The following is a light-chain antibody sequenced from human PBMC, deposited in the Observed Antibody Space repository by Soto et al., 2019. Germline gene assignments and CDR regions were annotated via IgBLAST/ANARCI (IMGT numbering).Light chain of an antibody. V-gene: IGLV2-14*03. CDR2: DVN. CDR3: SSYIITATF. J-gene: IGLJ2*01. CDR1: SSVIGASKY. Sequence: QSALTQPASVSGSPGQSSTISCTGASSVIGASKYVSWYQQHPGKAPKLLIYDVNSRPSGVSNRFSGSKSGNTASLTISGLHVEGEATYYCSSYIITATFFGGGTKLTAL.